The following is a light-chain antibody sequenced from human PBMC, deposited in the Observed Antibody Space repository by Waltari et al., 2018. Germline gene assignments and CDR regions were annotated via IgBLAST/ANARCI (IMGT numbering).Light chain of an antibody. Sequence: QSALTQPASVSGSPGQSITISCTGTSSDVGGYNYVSWYQQHPGKAPKLMIYDVVNRPSGSSNRFSGSKSGNTASLTISGLQAEDEGDYYCSSYTSTSTYVFGTGTKVTVL. CDR1: SSDVGGYNY. V-gene: IGLV2-14*01. CDR3: SSYTSTSTYV. CDR2: DVV. J-gene: IGLJ1*01.